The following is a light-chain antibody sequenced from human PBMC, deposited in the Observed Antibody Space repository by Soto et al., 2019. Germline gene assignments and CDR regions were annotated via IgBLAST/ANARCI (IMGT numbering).Light chain of an antibody. J-gene: IGKJ2*03. Sequence: EIVLTQSPATLSLSPGERATLSCRASQSVTKYIAWYQQKPGQAPRLLIYDASNRATGVPARFSGSGSGTDFTLTISRLEPEDFAVYYCQQRSSWYSFGQGTKLEIK. V-gene: IGKV3-11*01. CDR1: QSVTKY. CDR2: DAS. CDR3: QQRSSWYS.